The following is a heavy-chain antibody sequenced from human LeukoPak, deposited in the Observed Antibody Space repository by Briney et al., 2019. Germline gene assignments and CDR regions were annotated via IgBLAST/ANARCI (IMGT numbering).Heavy chain of an antibody. V-gene: IGHV3-23*01. CDR1: GFTFSSYA. Sequence: HPAETLSLSCAASGFTFSSYAMSWVRQPPGKGLEWVSAISGSGGSTYNADSVKGRFTISRDNSKNPLYLQMNSRRAEDTAVYYCAKGRADSSGYYFLPHDAFDIWGQGTMVTVSS. D-gene: IGHD3-22*01. CDR2: ISGSGGST. CDR3: AKGRADSSGYYFLPHDAFDI. J-gene: IGHJ3*02.